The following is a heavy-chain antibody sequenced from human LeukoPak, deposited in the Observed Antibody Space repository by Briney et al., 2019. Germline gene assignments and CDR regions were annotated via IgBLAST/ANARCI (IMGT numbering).Heavy chain of an antibody. J-gene: IGHJ4*02. Sequence: GGSRRLSCVPSGFTFSGYGIHWVRQAPGKGLEWVAFIRYDGSNKFYADSVRGRFTISRDNSKNTLYLQMNSLRVEDTAVNYCAKAGGLSYFDYWGQGTLVTVSS. CDR3: AKAGGLSYFDY. D-gene: IGHD3-16*01. V-gene: IGHV3-30*02. CDR2: IRYDGSNK. CDR1: GFTFSGYG.